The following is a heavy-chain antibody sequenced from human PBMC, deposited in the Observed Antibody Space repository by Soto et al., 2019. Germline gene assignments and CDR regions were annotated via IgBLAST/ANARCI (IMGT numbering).Heavy chain of an antibody. Sequence: PSETLSLTCTVSGGSISSSSYYWGWIRQPPGKGLEWIGSIYYSGSTYYNPSLKSRVTISVDTSKNQFSLKLSSVTAADTAVYYFSRPPRGLHYFYYWGQGTLVTVSS. J-gene: IGHJ4*02. D-gene: IGHD3-10*01. CDR1: GGSISSSSYY. CDR3: SRPPRGLHYFYY. CDR2: IYYSGST. V-gene: IGHV4-39*01.